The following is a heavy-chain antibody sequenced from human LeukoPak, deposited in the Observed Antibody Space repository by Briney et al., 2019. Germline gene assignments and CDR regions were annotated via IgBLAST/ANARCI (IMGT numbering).Heavy chain of an antibody. CDR2: IIPIFGTA. V-gene: IGHV1-69*06. J-gene: IGHJ6*03. Sequence: SVKVSCKASGGTFSSYAISWVRQAPGQGLEWMGGIIPIFGTANYAQKFQGRVTITADKSTSTAYMELSSLRSEDTAVYYCAREEHSSGWLNYYYYMDVWGKGTTVTVSS. D-gene: IGHD6-19*01. CDR1: GGTFSSYA. CDR3: AREEHSSGWLNYYYYMDV.